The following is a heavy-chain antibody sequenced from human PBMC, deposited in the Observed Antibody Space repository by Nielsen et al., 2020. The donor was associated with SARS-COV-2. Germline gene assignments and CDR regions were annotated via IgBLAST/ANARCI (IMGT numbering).Heavy chain of an antibody. D-gene: IGHD3-10*01. CDR2: IYYDGSKK. CDR3: ARESGVGELLGVSFDY. Sequence: GESLKISCAASGFTFSSYGMHWVRQAPGKGLEWVAIIYYDGSKKYYADSVNGRFTISRDNSKNTLYLQMNSLRGEDMAVYYCARESGVGELLGVSFDYWGQGTLVTVSS. CDR1: GFTFSSYG. J-gene: IGHJ4*02. V-gene: IGHV3-33*01.